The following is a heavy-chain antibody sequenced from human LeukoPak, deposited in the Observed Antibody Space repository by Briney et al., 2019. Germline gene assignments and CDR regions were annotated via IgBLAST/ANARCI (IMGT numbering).Heavy chain of an antibody. CDR3: ARAGYSYGTGYYFDY. CDR2: IYYTGAT. Sequence: SETLSLTCTVSGGSISSYYWSWIRLPPGKGLEWIGYIYYTGATYYNPSLKSRVTISLDTSKNQFSLKPSSVTAADAAVYYCARAGYSYGTGYYFDYWGQGALVTVSP. D-gene: IGHD5-18*01. J-gene: IGHJ4*02. CDR1: GGSISSYY. V-gene: IGHV4-59*01.